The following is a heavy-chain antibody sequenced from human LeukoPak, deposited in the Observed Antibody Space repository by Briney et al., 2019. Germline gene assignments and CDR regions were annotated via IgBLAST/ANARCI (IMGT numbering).Heavy chain of an antibody. V-gene: IGHV3-21*01. CDR2: ISSSNSYI. Sequence: GSLRLSCAASGFIFSSYSMNWVRQAPGKGLEWVSSISSSNSYIYYADSVKGRFTISRDNAKNSLYLQMNGLRAEDTAVYYCARGASGGSSWNFDNWGQGTLVTVSS. CDR3: ARGASGGSSWNFDN. J-gene: IGHJ4*02. CDR1: GFIFSSYS. D-gene: IGHD6-13*01.